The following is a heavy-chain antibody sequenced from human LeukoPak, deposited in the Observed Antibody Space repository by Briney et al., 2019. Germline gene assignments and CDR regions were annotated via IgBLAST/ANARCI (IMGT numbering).Heavy chain of an antibody. D-gene: IGHD5-18*01. CDR1: GFTFSSYT. Sequence: PGGSLRLSCAASGFTFSSYTMTWVRQAPGKGLEWVSAISGSGGSTYYADSVKGRFTISRDNSKNTLYLQMNSLRAEDTAVYYCAREQSGYSYGIDYWGQGTLVTVSS. J-gene: IGHJ4*02. CDR2: ISGSGGST. CDR3: AREQSGYSYGIDY. V-gene: IGHV3-23*01.